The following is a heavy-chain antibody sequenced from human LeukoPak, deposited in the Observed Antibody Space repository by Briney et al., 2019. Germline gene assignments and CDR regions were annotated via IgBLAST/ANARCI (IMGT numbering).Heavy chain of an antibody. CDR2: ISGSGGRT. CDR3: AKGWFDP. Sequence: PGGSLRLSCAGSGFTFTSYAMSWVRQAPGKGLEWVSGISGSGGRTDYADSVKGRFTISRDNSKNTLYLQMNSLRAEDTAVYYCAKGWFDPWGQGTLVTVSS. CDR1: GFTFTSYA. V-gene: IGHV3-23*01. J-gene: IGHJ5*02.